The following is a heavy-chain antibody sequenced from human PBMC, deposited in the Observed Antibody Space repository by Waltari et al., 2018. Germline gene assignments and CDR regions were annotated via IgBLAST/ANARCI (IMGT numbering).Heavy chain of an antibody. D-gene: IGHD2-15*01. Sequence: EVQLVQSGAEVKKPGESLKISCKGSGYSFTSYWIGWVRQMPGKGLEWMGIIYAGDSDTRYSPSFQGQVTSSADKSISTAYLQWSSLKASDTAMYYCARPVGGRNAIRSIDYWGQGTLVTVSS. CDR3: ARPVGGRNAIRSIDY. CDR2: IYAGDSDT. J-gene: IGHJ4*02. V-gene: IGHV5-51*01. CDR1: GYSFTSYW.